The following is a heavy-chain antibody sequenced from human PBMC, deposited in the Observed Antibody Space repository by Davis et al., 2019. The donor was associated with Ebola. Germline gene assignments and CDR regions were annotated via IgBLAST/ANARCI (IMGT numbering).Heavy chain of an antibody. J-gene: IGHJ4*02. V-gene: IGHV4-59*08. CDR2: VHYTGAT. CDR1: GASISAYY. D-gene: IGHD3-16*01. CDR3: ASWGREGY. Sequence: SETLSLTCTVSGASISAYYWSWIRQPPGKGLEWIGYVHYTGATHYNASLKSRVTISVDTSNNQFSLILSSVTAADTAVYYCASWGREGYWGQGTLVTVSS.